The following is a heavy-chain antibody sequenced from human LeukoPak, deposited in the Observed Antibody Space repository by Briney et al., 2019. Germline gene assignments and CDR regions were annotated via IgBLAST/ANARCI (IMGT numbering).Heavy chain of an antibody. J-gene: IGHJ5*02. V-gene: IGHV3-33*01. CDR3: ARDPDSSGYSSTGGWFDP. CDR1: GFTFSSYG. Sequence: PGRSLRLSCAASGFTFSSYGMHWVRQAPGKGLEWMAVIWYDGSNKYYADSVQGRFTISRDNSKNTLYLQMNSLRAEDTAVYYCARDPDSSGYSSTGGWFDPWGQGTLVTVSS. CDR2: IWYDGSNK. D-gene: IGHD3-22*01.